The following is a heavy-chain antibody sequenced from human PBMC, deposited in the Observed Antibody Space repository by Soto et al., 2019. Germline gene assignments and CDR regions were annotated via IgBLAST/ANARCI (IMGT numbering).Heavy chain of an antibody. V-gene: IGHV1-46*01. CDR2: INPSSDST. Sequence: ASVKVSCKASGYSFTNYYVHWVRQAPGQGLEWMGIINPSSDSTNFAQKFQGRVTMTRDTSTSTVYMVLSSLRSEDTAVYYCARGRGTSGTFDYWGQGTLVTVSS. D-gene: IGHD1-1*01. CDR1: GYSFTNYY. J-gene: IGHJ4*02. CDR3: ARGRGTSGTFDY.